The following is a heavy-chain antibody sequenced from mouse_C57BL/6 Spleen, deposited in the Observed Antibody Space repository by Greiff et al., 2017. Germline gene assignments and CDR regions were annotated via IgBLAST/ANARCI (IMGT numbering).Heavy chain of an antibody. Sequence: QVQLQQSGAELVRPGSSVKLSCKASGYTFTSYWMHWVKQRPIQGLEWIGNIDPSDSETHYNQKFKDKATLTVDKSSSTAYMQLSSLTSEDSAVYYCARTVTTERVYYFDYWGQGTTLTVSS. V-gene: IGHV1-52*01. CDR1: GYTFTSYW. D-gene: IGHD2-12*01. CDR3: ARTVTTERVYYFDY. CDR2: IDPSDSET. J-gene: IGHJ2*01.